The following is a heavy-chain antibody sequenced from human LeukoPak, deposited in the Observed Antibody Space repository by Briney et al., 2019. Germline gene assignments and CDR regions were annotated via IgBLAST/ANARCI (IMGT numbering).Heavy chain of an antibody. D-gene: IGHD3-10*01. CDR3: TGNYYGSGSYADDY. Sequence: PGGSLRLSCAASGFTFSGSALHWVRQASGKGLEWVGRIRSTANGYATAYAASVKGRFTISRDDSKNTAYPQMDSLKTEDTAVYYCTGNYYGSGSYADDYWGQGTLVTVSS. J-gene: IGHJ4*02. CDR1: GFTFSGSA. CDR2: IRSTANGYAT. V-gene: IGHV3-73*01.